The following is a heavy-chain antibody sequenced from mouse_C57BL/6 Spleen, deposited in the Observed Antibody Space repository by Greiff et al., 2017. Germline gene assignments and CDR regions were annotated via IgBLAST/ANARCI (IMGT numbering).Heavy chain of an antibody. CDR3: AGGGGSPSFAY. Sequence: QVQLKESGAELVRPGTSVKVSCKASGYAFTNYLIEWVKQRPGQGLEWIGVINPGSGGTNYNEKFKGKATLTADKSSSTAYMQLSSLTSEDSAVYFCAGGGGSPSFAYWGQGNLVPASA. V-gene: IGHV1-54*01. CDR2: INPGSGGT. J-gene: IGHJ3*01. D-gene: IGHD6-1*01. CDR1: GYAFTNYL.